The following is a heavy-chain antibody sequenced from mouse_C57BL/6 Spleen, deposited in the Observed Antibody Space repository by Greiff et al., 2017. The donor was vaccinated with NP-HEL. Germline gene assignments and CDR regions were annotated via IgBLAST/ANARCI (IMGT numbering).Heavy chain of an antibody. V-gene: IGHV5-12*01. CDR1: GFTFSDYY. Sequence: EVQLQQSGGGLVQPGGSLKLSCAASGFTFSDYYMYWVRQTPEKRLEWVAYISNGGGSTYYPDTVKGRFTISRDNAKNTLYLQMSRLKSEDTAMYYCARHHYDYDYYAMDYWGQGTSVTVSS. D-gene: IGHD2-4*01. CDR2: ISNGGGST. J-gene: IGHJ4*01. CDR3: ARHHYDYDYYAMDY.